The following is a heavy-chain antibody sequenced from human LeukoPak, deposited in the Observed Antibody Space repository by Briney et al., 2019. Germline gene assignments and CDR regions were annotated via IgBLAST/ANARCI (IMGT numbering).Heavy chain of an antibody. D-gene: IGHD6-6*01. J-gene: IGHJ4*02. Sequence: SETLSLTCTVSGGSISSYYWSWIRQPPGKGLEWIGEINHSGSTNYNPSLKSRVTISVDTSKNQFSLKLSSVTAADTAVYYCARLRRRIAPYPNDYWGQGTLVTVSA. CDR3: ARLRRRIAPYPNDY. V-gene: IGHV4-34*01. CDR1: GGSISSYY. CDR2: INHSGST.